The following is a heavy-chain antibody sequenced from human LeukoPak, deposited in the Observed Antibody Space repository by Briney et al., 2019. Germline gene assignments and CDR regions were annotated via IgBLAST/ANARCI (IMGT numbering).Heavy chain of an antibody. Sequence: GGSLRLSCAASGFTFSSYGMTWVRQAPGKGLEWVSGISGSGDNTWYADSVKGRFTISRDNSKKTLDLQMHSLRAEDTAVYYCAKASVWTMVRVVSYFDEWGQGIQVTVSS. V-gene: IGHV3-23*01. CDR3: AKASVWTMVRVVSYFDE. CDR1: GFTFSSYG. J-gene: IGHJ4*02. CDR2: ISGSGDNT. D-gene: IGHD3-10*01.